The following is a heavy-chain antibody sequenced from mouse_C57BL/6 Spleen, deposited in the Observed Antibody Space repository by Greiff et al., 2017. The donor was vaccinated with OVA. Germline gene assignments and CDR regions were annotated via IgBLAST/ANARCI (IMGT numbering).Heavy chain of an antibody. Sequence: QVQLQQPGAELVMPGASVKLSCKASGYTFTSYWMHWVKQRPGQGLEWIGEIDPSDSYTNYNQKFKGKSTLTVDKSSSTAYMQLSSLTSEDSAVYYCARGGGSSLDYWGQGTTLTVSS. CDR3: ARGGGSSLDY. V-gene: IGHV1-69*01. CDR2: IDPSDSYT. D-gene: IGHD1-1*01. CDR1: GYTFTSYW. J-gene: IGHJ2*01.